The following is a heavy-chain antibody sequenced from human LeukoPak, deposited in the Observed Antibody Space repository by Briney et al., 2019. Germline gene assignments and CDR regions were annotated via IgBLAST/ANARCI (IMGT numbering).Heavy chain of an antibody. CDR1: GGSFSGYY. V-gene: IGHV4-34*01. CDR2: INHSGST. J-gene: IGHJ5*02. D-gene: IGHD3-10*01. CDR3: ARGRGWFGELRKRWFDP. Sequence: SETLSLTCAVYGGSFSGYYWSWLRQPPGKGLEWIGEINHSGSTNYNPSLKSRVTISVDTSKNQFPLKLSSVTAADTAVYYCARGRGWFGELRKRWFDPWGQGTLVTVSS.